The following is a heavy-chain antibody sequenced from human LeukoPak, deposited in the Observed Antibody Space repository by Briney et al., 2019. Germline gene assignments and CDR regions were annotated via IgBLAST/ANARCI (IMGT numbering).Heavy chain of an antibody. CDR1: GGTFSSYA. D-gene: IGHD4-11*01. J-gene: IGHJ4*02. Sequence: ASVKVSCKASGGTFSSYAISWVRQAPGQGLEWMGGIIPIFGTANYAQKFQGRVTITTDESTSTAYMELSSLRSEDTAVYYCARGGADYSNSFDYWGQGTLVTVSS. V-gene: IGHV1-69*05. CDR2: IIPIFGTA. CDR3: ARGGADYSNSFDY.